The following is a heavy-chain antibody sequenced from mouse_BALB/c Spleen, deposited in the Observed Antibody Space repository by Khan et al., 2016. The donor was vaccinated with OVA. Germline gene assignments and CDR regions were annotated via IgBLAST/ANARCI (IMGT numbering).Heavy chain of an antibody. CDR3: ARDYWFTD. J-gene: IGHJ3*01. Sequence: EVELVESGGDLVKPGGSLKLSCAAFGFTFSNYAMSWVRQTPEKRPEWVASISSGGTTYYPDRVKGRFTISRHNARHILYLQMNRLRSEDMAMCYCARDYWFTDWGPGTLVTMSA. CDR1: GFTFSNYA. CDR2: ISSGGTT. V-gene: IGHV5-6-5*01. D-gene: IGHD1-1*02.